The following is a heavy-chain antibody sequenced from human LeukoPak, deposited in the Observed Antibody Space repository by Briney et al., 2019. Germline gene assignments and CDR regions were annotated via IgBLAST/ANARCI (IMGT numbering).Heavy chain of an antibody. CDR3: ARRHCTNGVCYRGYYYKDV. V-gene: IGHV4-34*01. CDR2: INHSGST. CDR1: GGSFSGYY. J-gene: IGHJ6*03. Sequence: PSETLSLTCAVYGGSFSGYYWSWIRQPPGKGLEWIGEINHSGSTNYNPSLKSRVTISVDTSKNQFSLKLSSVTAADTAVYYCARRHCTNGVCYRGYYYKDVWGKGTTVTVSS. D-gene: IGHD2-8*01.